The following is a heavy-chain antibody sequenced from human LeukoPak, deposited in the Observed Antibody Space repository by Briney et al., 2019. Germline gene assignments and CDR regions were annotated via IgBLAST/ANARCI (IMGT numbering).Heavy chain of an antibody. CDR1: GFTLSGYW. V-gene: IGHV3-53*01. D-gene: IGHD4/OR15-4a*01. J-gene: IGHJ4*02. CDR2: IYSDNT. CDR3: ARRAGAYSHPYDY. Sequence: GGSLRLSCAGSGFTLSGYWMHWVRQAPGKGLEWVSFIYSDNTHYSDSVKGRFTISRDNSKNTLYLQMNSLRAEDTAVYYCARRAGAYSHPYDYWGQGTLVTVSS.